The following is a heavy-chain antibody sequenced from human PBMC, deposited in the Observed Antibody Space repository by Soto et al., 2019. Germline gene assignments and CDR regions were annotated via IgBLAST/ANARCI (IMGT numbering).Heavy chain of an antibody. Sequence: PSETLSLTCTVSGGSIFSSYWSWIRQSPGKGLEWIGEVNHSGSTHYNPSLKSRVTISVDTSKNEFSLNLNSVTAADTAVYYCAREPNSGSYFAGHFDYWGQGILVTVSS. CDR2: VNHSGST. D-gene: IGHD1-26*01. CDR3: AREPNSGSYFAGHFDY. J-gene: IGHJ4*02. CDR1: GGSIFSSY. V-gene: IGHV4-34*01.